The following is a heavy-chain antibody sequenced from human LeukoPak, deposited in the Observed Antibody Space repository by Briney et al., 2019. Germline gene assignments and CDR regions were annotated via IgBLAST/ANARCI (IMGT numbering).Heavy chain of an antibody. CDR3: ARQQPYDFWSGYPFDY. D-gene: IGHD3-3*01. V-gene: IGHV4-61*02. CDR1: GCSISSGSYY. CDR2: IYTSGST. Sequence: SQTLSLTCTVSGCSISSGSYYWSWIRQPAGKGLEWIGRIYTSGSTNYNPSLKSRVTISVDTSKNQFSLKLSSVTAADTAVYYCARQQPYDFWSGYPFDYWGQGTLVTVSS. J-gene: IGHJ4*02.